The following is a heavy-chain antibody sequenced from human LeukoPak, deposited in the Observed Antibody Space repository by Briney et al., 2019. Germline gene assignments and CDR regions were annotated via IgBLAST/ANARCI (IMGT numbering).Heavy chain of an antibody. Sequence: SETLSLTCTVSGGSISSSHYYWGWIRQPPGKGLEWIGSFYYGGNTYYNPSLKSRVAISVDTSKNQFSLKLTSVTAADTAVYYCARERYYYDSRSEGNYWGQGTLVTVSS. CDR2: FYYGGNT. CDR1: GGSISSSHYY. D-gene: IGHD3-22*01. J-gene: IGHJ4*02. V-gene: IGHV4-39*01. CDR3: ARERYYYDSRSEGNY.